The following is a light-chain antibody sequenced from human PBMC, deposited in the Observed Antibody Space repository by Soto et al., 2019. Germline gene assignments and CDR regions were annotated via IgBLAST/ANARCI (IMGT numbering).Light chain of an antibody. CDR1: TGAVTSGNY. J-gene: IGLJ3*02. CDR2: TTN. Sequence: QTVVTQEPSLTVSPGGTVTLTCASSTGAVTSGNYPSWFQQKPGQTPRTLIYTTNNRHSWTPARFSGSLLGGKAALTLSGVQSEDEAEYYCLLYYGGAHLVFGGGTKLTVL. CDR3: LLYYGGAHLV. V-gene: IGLV7-43*01.